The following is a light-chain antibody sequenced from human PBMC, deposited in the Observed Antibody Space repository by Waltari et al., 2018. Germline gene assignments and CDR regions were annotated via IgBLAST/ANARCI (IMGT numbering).Light chain of an antibody. CDR1: TGHSDFA. CDR3: QTWGSGIVT. CDR2: LNSDGRH. V-gene: IGLV4-69*01. Sequence: QPVLTQSPSASASLGASVKLTCTLSTGHSDFAIAWHHQQPESGPRYLMKLNSDGRHTKGDEIPDRFSGSSSGAERYLTISSLQSEDEAAYYCQTWGSGIVTFGGGTQLTVL. J-gene: IGLJ2*01.